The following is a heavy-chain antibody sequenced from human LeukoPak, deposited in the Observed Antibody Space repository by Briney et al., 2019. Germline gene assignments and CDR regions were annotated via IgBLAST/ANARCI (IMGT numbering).Heavy chain of an antibody. D-gene: IGHD3-3*01. Sequence: GGSLRLSCAASEFTLTTFAMNWVRQAPGKGLEWVSSISGRGDATDYADSVKGRFTISRDSSKNTVCLQMDSLRAEATAVYYCARGLTFFEDVADYYYMDVWGKGTPVTVSS. CDR3: ARGLTFFEDVADYYYMDV. J-gene: IGHJ6*03. CDR2: ISGRGDAT. V-gene: IGHV3-23*01. CDR1: EFTLTTFA.